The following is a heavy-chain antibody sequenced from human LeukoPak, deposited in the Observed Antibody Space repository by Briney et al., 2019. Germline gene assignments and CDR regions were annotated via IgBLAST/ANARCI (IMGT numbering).Heavy chain of an antibody. D-gene: IGHD3-22*01. CDR3: ARDSRYYYDSSGYSGWFDP. CDR2: ISDSNTYI. V-gene: IGHV3-21*01. CDR1: GFAFSTYS. J-gene: IGHJ5*02. Sequence: GGSLRLSCAASGFAFSTYSMNWVRQAPGKGLEWVSSISDSNTYIYYADSVKGRFTISRDNAKNSLYLQMNSLRAEDTAVYYCARDSRYYYDSSGYSGWFDPWGQGTLVTVSS.